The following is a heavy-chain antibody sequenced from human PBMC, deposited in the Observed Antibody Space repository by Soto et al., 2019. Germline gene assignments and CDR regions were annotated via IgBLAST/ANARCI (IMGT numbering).Heavy chain of an antibody. D-gene: IGHD4-4*01. CDR2: INAYNGNT. CDR1: GYTFTSYA. J-gene: IGHJ6*03. V-gene: IGHV1-18*01. Sequence: GASVKVSCKASGYTFTSYAIHWVRQAPGQGLEWMGWINAYNGNTNYAQKLQGRVTMTTDTSTSTAYMELRSLRSDDTAVYYCARFRYSYYYYMDVWGKGTTVTVSS. CDR3: ARFRYSYYYYMDV.